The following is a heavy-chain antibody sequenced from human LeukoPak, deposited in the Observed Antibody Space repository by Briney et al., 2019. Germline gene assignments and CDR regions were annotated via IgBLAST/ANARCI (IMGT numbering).Heavy chain of an antibody. D-gene: IGHD5-18*01. CDR3: ARDGRDTAMVPYYFDH. V-gene: IGHV4-61*01. J-gene: IGHJ4*02. CDR2: IYYSGST. Sequence: SETLSLTCTVSGGSVSSGSYYWSWIRQPPGKGLEWIGYIYYSGSTNYNPSLKSRVTISVDTSKNQFSLKLSSVTAADTAVYYCARDGRDTAMVPYYFDHWGQGTLVTVSS. CDR1: GGSVSSGSYY.